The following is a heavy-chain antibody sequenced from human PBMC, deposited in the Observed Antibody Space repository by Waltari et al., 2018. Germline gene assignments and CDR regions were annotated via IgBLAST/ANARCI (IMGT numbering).Heavy chain of an antibody. D-gene: IGHD5-12*01. CDR1: GFTFRTYR. V-gene: IGHV3-21*02. Sequence: EVQLVESGGGQVKPGGSLRLSCATSGFTFRTYRLNWVRQAPGKGLEWVSSISSSSGNRYYADAVKGRFTISRDNAKNSMYMQLNSLRVEDTAIYYCARGVSITETPWFAYWGQGTLVTVSS. CDR2: ISSSSGNR. J-gene: IGHJ4*02. CDR3: ARGVSITETPWFAY.